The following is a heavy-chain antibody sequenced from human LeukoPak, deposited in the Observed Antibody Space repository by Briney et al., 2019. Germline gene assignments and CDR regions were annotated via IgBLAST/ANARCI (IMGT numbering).Heavy chain of an antibody. CDR2: INHSGST. CDR1: GGSISSFY. Sequence: SETLSLTCSVSGGSISSFYWSWIRQPPGKGLEWIGEINHSGSTNYNPSLKSRVTISVDTSKNQFSLKLSSVTAADTAVYYCASGFTAMAFDYWGQGTLVTVSS. J-gene: IGHJ4*02. CDR3: ASGFTAMAFDY. D-gene: IGHD5-18*01. V-gene: IGHV4-34*01.